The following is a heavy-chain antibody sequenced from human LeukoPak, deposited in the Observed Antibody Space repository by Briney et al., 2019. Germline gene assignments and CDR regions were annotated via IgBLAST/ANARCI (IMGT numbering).Heavy chain of an antibody. J-gene: IGHJ4*02. Sequence: RPGGPLRLSCAASGLTFSSSNMNWVRQAPGKGLEWVSSITGSSSYILYADSVKGRFTIPRDNAKNSLYLQLNSLRAEDTAVYYCARYSGTYRDYWGQGTLVTVSS. V-gene: IGHV3-21*04. D-gene: IGHD1-26*01. CDR2: ITGSSSYI. CDR3: ARYSGTYRDY. CDR1: GLTFSSSN.